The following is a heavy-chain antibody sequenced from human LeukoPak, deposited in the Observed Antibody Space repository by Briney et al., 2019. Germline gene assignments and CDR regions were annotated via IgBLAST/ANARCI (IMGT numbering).Heavy chain of an antibody. J-gene: IGHJ4*02. CDR3: ATRNLGRRQLLI. D-gene: IGHD2-2*01. Sequence: SETLSLTCAVYGGSFSGYYWSWIRQPPGKGLEWIGEINHSGSTNYNPSLKSRVTISVDTSKNQFSLKLSSVTAADTAVYYCATRNLGRRQLLIWGQGTLVTVSS. CDR2: INHSGST. V-gene: IGHV4-34*01. CDR1: GGSFSGYY.